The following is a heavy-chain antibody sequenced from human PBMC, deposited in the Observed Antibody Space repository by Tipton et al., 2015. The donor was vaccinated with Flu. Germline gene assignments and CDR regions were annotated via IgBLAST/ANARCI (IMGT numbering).Heavy chain of an antibody. CDR2: IYYNGNT. Sequence: TLSLTCSVSGDSISGDYWSWIRQPPGKGLEWVGHIYYNGNTNYNPSLKIRVTISLDRSKNRFSLNLSSVTAADTAVYFCARSVVRGGWFEFDNWGQGILVTVSS. V-gene: IGHV4-59*01. CDR1: GDSISGDY. J-gene: IGHJ4*02. CDR3: ARSVVRGGWFEFDN. D-gene: IGHD6-19*01.